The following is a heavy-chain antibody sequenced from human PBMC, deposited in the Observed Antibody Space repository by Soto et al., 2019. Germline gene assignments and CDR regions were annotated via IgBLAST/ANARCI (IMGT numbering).Heavy chain of an antibody. V-gene: IGHV4-59*01. CDR3: ARVPGRREAAAVPGVFDY. D-gene: IGHD6-13*01. CDR2: IYYSGST. CDR1: GGSISSYY. Sequence: SETLSLTCTVFGGSISSYYWSWIRQPPGKGLEWIGYIYYSGSTNYNPSLKSRVTISVDTSKNQFSLKLSSVTAADTAVYYCARVPGRREAAAVPGVFDYWGQGTLVTVSS. J-gene: IGHJ4*02.